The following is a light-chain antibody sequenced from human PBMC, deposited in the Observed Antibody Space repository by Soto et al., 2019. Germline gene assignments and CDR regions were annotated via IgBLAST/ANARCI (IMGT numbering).Light chain of an antibody. Sequence: QSVLTQPPSASGTPGQRVTISCSGNNSNIGSNPVNWFQQLPGTAPKLLIHSNDQRPSGVPDRFSGSKSGTSASLAIIGLQSEDEADYYCAAWDDSLSGLYVFGTGTKLTVL. CDR2: SND. J-gene: IGLJ1*01. V-gene: IGLV1-44*01. CDR1: NSNIGSNP. CDR3: AAWDDSLSGLYV.